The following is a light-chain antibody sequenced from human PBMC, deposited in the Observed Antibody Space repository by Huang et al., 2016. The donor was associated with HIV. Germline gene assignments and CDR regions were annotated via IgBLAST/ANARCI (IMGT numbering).Light chain of an antibody. J-gene: IGKJ2*01. CDR2: DSS. CDR1: HDIRNY. V-gene: IGKV1-33*01. CDR3: QQYDSLYT. Sequence: DIQMTQSPSSLSVSVGDRVTITCQASHDIRNYLNWYQQKPGKAPKLLVFDSSNLQSGVPARFSGNGSGTNFYFTIDSLQPEDTAKYYCQQYDSLYTFGQGTTLEIK.